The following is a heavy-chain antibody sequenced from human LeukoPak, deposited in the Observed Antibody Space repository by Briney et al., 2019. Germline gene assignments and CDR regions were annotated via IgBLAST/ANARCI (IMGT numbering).Heavy chain of an antibody. CDR2: XWXXGXXX. V-gene: IGHV3-33*01. Sequence: PGGSLRLSCAASGFTFSSYGMHWVRQAPGKGLEWVAVXWXXGXXXXXXXXVXXXFTXXXDNSKNTLXLQMNSLRAEDTAVYYCARDGALDYWGQGTLVTASS. CDR3: ARDGALDY. CDR1: GFTFSSYG. J-gene: IGHJ4*02.